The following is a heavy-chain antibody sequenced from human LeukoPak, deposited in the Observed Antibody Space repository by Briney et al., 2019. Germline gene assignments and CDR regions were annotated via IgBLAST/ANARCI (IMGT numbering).Heavy chain of an antibody. J-gene: IGHJ6*02. Sequence: GESLKISCKGSGYSFTSYRIGWVRQMPGKGLEWIGIIYPGDSDTRYSPSFQGQVTISADKSISTAYLQWSSLKASDTAMYYCARHAGTTSYYYGMDVWGQGTTVTVSS. CDR3: ARHAGTTSYYYGMDV. D-gene: IGHD1-7*01. V-gene: IGHV5-51*01. CDR2: IYPGDSDT. CDR1: GYSFTSYR.